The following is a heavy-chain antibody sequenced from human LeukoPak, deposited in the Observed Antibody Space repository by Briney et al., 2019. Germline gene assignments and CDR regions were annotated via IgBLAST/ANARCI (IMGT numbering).Heavy chain of an antibody. V-gene: IGHV3-30*03. J-gene: IGHJ6*02. D-gene: IGHD2-2*01. CDR3: ASDIVVVPAATYYYYYGMDV. CDR2: ISYDGSNK. Sequence: PGGSLRLSCAASGFTFSSYGMHWVRQAPGKGLEWVAVISYDGSNKYYADSVKGRFTISRDNSKNTLYLQMNSLRAEDTAVYYCASDIVVVPAATYYYYYGMDVWGQGTTVTVSS. CDR1: GFTFSSYG.